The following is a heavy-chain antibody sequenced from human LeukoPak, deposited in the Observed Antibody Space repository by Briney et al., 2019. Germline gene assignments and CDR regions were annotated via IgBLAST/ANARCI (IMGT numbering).Heavy chain of an antibody. Sequence: GGSLRLSCAASGFIFSSYGMHWVRRAPGKGLEWVAVIWYDGSNKYYVDSVKGRFTISRDNSKSTLYLQMNSLRAEDTAVYYCARLRNDAFDIWGQGTVVTVSS. CDR1: GFIFSSYG. J-gene: IGHJ3*02. CDR2: IWYDGSNK. D-gene: IGHD1-14*01. CDR3: ARLRNDAFDI. V-gene: IGHV3-33*08.